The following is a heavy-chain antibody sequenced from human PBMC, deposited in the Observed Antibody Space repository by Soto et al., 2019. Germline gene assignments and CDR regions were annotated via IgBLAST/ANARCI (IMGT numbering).Heavy chain of an antibody. V-gene: IGHV3-23*01. D-gene: IGHD1-1*01. J-gene: IGHJ4*02. CDR2: ISGSGGGT. Sequence: GGSLRLSCAASGFTFSSYAMSWVRQAPGKGLEWVSSISGSGGGTYYADSVKGRFTFSRDNSKNTLYLQMNSLRAEDTAVYHCAKFGMATTKRSPPYYIDYWGQGALVTVSS. CDR1: GFTFSSYA. CDR3: AKFGMATTKRSPPYYIDY.